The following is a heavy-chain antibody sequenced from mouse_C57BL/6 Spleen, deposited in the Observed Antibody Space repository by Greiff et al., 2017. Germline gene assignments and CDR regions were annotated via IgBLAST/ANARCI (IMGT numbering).Heavy chain of an antibody. Sequence: QVQLKQPGAELVMPGASVKLSCKASGYTFTSYWMHWVKQRPGQGLEWIGEIDPSDSYTNYNQKFKGKSTLTVDKSSSTAYMQLSSLTSEDSAVYYCARKEVVYYGFAYWGQGTLVTVSA. CDR1: GYTFTSYW. CDR2: IDPSDSYT. CDR3: ARKEVVYYGFAY. D-gene: IGHD2-1*01. V-gene: IGHV1-69*01. J-gene: IGHJ3*01.